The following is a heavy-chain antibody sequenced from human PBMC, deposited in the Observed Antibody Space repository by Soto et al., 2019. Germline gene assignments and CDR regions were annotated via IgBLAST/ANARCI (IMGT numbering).Heavy chain of an antibody. D-gene: IGHD4-17*01. CDR1: GGTFSSHT. Sequence: QDQLVQSGAEVKKPGSSVKVSCKASGGTFSSHTFSWVRQAPGQGLEWMGRIIPALGTATYAQKFQGRVTITADEYATTVYMELNSLRSEETAVYYCARPDFGDYWYFDLWGRGTLVTVSS. CDR3: ARPDFGDYWYFDL. CDR2: IIPALGTA. V-gene: IGHV1-69*08. J-gene: IGHJ2*01.